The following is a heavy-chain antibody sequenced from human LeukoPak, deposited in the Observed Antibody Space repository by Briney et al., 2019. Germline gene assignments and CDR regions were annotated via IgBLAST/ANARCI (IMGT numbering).Heavy chain of an antibody. J-gene: IGHJ4*02. CDR2: ISYDGSNK. D-gene: IGHD4/OR15-4a*01. V-gene: IGHV3-30-3*01. CDR3: AREAGLSTRRRLDY. CDR1: GFTFSSYA. Sequence: PGGSLRLSCAASGFTFSSYAMHWVRQAPGKGLEWVAVISYDGSNKYYADSVKGRFTISRDNSKNMLYLQMNSLRTEDTALHYCAREAGLSTRRRLDYWGQGTLVTVSS.